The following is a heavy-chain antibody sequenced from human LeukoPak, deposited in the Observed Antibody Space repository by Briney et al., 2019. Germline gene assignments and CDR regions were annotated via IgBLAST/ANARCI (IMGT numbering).Heavy chain of an antibody. CDR1: GGSISSGDYY. D-gene: IGHD3-22*01. J-gene: IGHJ4*02. V-gene: IGHV4-30-4*01. CDR2: IYYSGST. CDR3: ARVQTLLLFDY. Sequence: TLSLTCTVSGGSISSGDYYWSWIRQPPGKGLEWIGYIYYSGSTYYNPSLKSRVTISVDTSKNQFSLKLSSVTAADTAVYYCARVQTLLLFDYWGQGTLVTVSS.